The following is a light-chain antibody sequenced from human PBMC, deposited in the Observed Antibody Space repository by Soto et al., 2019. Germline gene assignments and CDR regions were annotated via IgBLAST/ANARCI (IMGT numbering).Light chain of an antibody. J-gene: IGKJ5*01. CDR3: QQYNSYPIT. CDR1: QSISNW. CDR2: KAS. V-gene: IGKV1-5*03. Sequence: DIQMTQSPSTLSAAGGERVMITCRASQSISNWLAWYQQKPGKAPNLLIYKASSLKSGVPSRFSGSGSGTEFTLTISSLQPDDFATYYCQQYNSYPITLGQGTRLEIK.